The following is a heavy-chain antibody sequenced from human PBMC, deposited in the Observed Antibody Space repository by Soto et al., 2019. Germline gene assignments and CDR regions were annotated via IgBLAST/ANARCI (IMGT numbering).Heavy chain of an antibody. Sequence: PPGKGLEWIGYIFHNGDTSYNTSLQSRLAISIDTSRTQFCLRRRSLTPADTAVYSRARATTGGSGYAVWGRGTLVTVS. CDR3: ARATTGGSGYAV. D-gene: IGHD2-15*01. J-gene: IGHJ4*02. CDR2: IFHNGDT. V-gene: IGHV4-30-4*01.